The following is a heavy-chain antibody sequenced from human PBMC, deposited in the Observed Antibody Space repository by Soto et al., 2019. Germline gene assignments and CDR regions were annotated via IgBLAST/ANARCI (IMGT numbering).Heavy chain of an antibody. Sequence: QVQLVQSGAEVKKPGSSVKVSCKASGGTFSSYTISWVRQAPGQGLEWMGRIIPILVIANYAQKFQGRVTITADKSTSTAYMELSSLRSEDTAVYYCARSIAVAGNFDYWGQGTLVTVSS. V-gene: IGHV1-69*02. CDR1: GGTFSSYT. J-gene: IGHJ4*02. CDR3: ARSIAVAGNFDY. CDR2: IIPILVIA. D-gene: IGHD6-19*01.